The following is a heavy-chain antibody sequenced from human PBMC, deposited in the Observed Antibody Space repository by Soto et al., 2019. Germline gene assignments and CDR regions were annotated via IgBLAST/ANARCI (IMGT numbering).Heavy chain of an antibody. CDR2: ISGSGGST. D-gene: IGHD2-15*01. J-gene: IGHJ4*02. CDR3: AGYCSGGSCYPGAFDY. CDR1: GFTFSSYA. V-gene: IGHV3-23*01. Sequence: GGSLRLSCAASGFTFSSYAMSWVRQAPGKGLEWVSAISGSGGSTYYADSVKGRFTISRDNSKNTLYLQMNSLRAEDTAVYYCAGYCSGGSCYPGAFDYWGQGTLVTVSS.